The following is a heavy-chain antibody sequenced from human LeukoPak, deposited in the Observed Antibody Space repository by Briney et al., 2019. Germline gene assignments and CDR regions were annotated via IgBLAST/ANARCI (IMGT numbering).Heavy chain of an antibody. Sequence: GGSLRLSCAASGFTFSSYEMNWVRQAPGRELEWVSYISSSGTTIYYAGSVKGRFTVSRDNAKNSLYLQMHSLRADDTAVYYCAQAYISWGQGTLVTVSS. V-gene: IGHV3-48*03. CDR1: GFTFSSYE. D-gene: IGHD3-9*01. CDR3: AQAYIS. CDR2: ISSSGTTI. J-gene: IGHJ5*02.